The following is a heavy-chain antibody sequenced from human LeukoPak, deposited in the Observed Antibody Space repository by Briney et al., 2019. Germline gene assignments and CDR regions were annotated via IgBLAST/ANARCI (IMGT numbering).Heavy chain of an antibody. D-gene: IGHD1-1*01. CDR1: GFAFSSYW. J-gene: IGHJ4*02. V-gene: IGHV3-74*01. CDR2: ITSDGSIT. Sequence: GGSLRLSCAASGFAFSSYWIHWVRQPPGKGLLWVSRITSDGSITRYADSVKGRFTISRDNAKNTLYLQMNSLRAEDTAVYYCATDKGAAPEERADYWGQGTLVTVSS. CDR3: ATDKGAAPEERADY.